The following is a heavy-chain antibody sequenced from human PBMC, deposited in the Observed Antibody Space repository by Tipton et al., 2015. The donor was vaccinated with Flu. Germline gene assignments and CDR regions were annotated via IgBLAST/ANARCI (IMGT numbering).Heavy chain of an antibody. D-gene: IGHD3-22*01. Sequence: LRLSCTVSGGSISSSSYYWGWIRQPPGKGLEWIGSIYYSGSTYYNPSLKSRVTISVDTSKNQFSLKLSSVTAADTAVYYCARGHEADNNWFDPWGQGTLVTVSS. V-gene: IGHV4-39*01. J-gene: IGHJ5*02. CDR1: GGSISSSSYY. CDR2: IYYSGST. CDR3: ARGHEADNNWFDP.